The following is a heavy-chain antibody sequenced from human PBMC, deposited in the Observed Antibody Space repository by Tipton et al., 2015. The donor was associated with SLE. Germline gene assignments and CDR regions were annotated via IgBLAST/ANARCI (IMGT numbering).Heavy chain of an antibody. CDR1: GDSISSSIYY. J-gene: IGHJ4*02. D-gene: IGHD3-3*01. Sequence: TLSLTCTVSGDSISSSIYYWGWIRQPPGKGLEWIGSVYYTGRTYYNPSLKSRVTISIDTSKNQFSLELSSVTAADTAVYYCARGGYDFWSGPGNYWGQGTLVTVSS. CDR2: VYYTGRT. V-gene: IGHV4-39*07. CDR3: ARGGYDFWSGPGNY.